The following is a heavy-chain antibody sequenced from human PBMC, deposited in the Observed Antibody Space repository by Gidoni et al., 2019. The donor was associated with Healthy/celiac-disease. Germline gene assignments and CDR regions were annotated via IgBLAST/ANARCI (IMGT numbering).Heavy chain of an antibody. CDR2: INSDGSST. D-gene: IGHD3-22*01. CDR1: GFTFSSYW. Sequence: EVQLVESGGGLVQPGGSLRLSCAASGFTFSSYWMHWVRQAPGKGLVWVSRINSDGSSTSYADSVKGRFTISRDNAKNTLYLQMNSLRAEDTAVYYCARSEKDYYDSSGYYYFDYWGQGTLVTVSS. CDR3: ARSEKDYYDSSGYYYFDY. V-gene: IGHV3-74*01. J-gene: IGHJ4*02.